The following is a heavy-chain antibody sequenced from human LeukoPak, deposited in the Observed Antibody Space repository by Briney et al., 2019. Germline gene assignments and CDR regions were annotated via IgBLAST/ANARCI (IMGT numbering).Heavy chain of an antibody. Sequence: GGSLRLSCSASGFDFSTYAINWVRQAPGKGLEWVSSISTMSNYIFYGDSVKGRFTISRDNAKNSVYLQMNSLRPEDTAVYYCSRDRLGGLDLWGQGTLVTVSS. CDR2: ISTMSNYI. V-gene: IGHV3-21*01. CDR1: GFDFSTYA. J-gene: IGHJ5*02. D-gene: IGHD5-12*01. CDR3: SRDRLGGLDL.